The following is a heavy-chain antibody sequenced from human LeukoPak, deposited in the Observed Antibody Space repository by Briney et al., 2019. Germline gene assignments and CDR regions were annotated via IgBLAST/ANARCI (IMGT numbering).Heavy chain of an antibody. Sequence: PGGSLRLSCAASGFTFSSYWMHWVRQAPGKGLEWVSTISGSGGSTYYADSVKGRFTISRDNSKNTLYLQMNSLRAEDTAVYYCVRGYSYGWFDPWGQGTLVTVSS. CDR3: VRGYSYGWFDP. CDR1: GFTFSSYW. D-gene: IGHD5-18*01. J-gene: IGHJ5*02. CDR2: ISGSGGST. V-gene: IGHV3-23*01.